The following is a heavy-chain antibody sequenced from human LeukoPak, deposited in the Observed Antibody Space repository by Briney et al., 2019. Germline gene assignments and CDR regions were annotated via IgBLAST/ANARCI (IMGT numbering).Heavy chain of an antibody. CDR1: GFTFSSYG. D-gene: IGHD6-13*01. CDR2: IWYDGSNK. Sequence: GGSLRLSCAASGFTFSSYGMHWVRQAPGKGLEWVAVIWYDGSNKYYADSVKGRFTISRDNSKNTLYLQMNSLRAEDTAVYYCARDEQQSNGIDVWGQGTTVTVSS. V-gene: IGHV3-33*01. J-gene: IGHJ6*02. CDR3: ARDEQQSNGIDV.